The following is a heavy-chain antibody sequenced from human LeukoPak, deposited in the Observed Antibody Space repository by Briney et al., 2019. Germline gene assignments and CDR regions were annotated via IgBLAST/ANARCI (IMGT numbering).Heavy chain of an antibody. D-gene: IGHD2/OR15-2a*01. Sequence: ASVKVSCKASGYTFTSYAMHWVRQAPGQGLEWMGWINAGNGNTKYSQKFQGRVTITRDTSASTAYMELSSLRSEDTAVYYCAREGNMEAFDTWGQGTMVTVSS. V-gene: IGHV1-3*01. CDR2: INAGNGNT. CDR3: AREGNMEAFDT. CDR1: GYTFTSYA. J-gene: IGHJ3*02.